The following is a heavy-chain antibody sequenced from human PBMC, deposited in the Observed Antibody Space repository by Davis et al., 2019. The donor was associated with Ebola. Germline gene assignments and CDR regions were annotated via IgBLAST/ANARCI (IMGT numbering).Heavy chain of an antibody. V-gene: IGHV1-18*01. D-gene: IGHD3-10*01. CDR3: TRDITMVQGPSLFDY. Sequence: ASVKVSCKASGYTFTSYGISWVRQAPGQGLEWMGWISAYNGNTNYAQKLQGRVTMTTDTSTSTAYMELRSLRSDDTAVYYCTRDITMVQGPSLFDYWGQGTLVTVSS. J-gene: IGHJ4*02. CDR2: ISAYNGNT. CDR1: GYTFTSYG.